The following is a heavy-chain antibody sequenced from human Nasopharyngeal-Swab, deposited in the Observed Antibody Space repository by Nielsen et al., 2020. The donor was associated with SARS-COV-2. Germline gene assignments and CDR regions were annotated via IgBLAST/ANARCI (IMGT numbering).Heavy chain of an antibody. D-gene: IGHD2-2*01. CDR1: GFTLRNYA. Sequence: GESLKISCAASGFTLRNYAMTWVRQAPGKGLEWVSGINYNGATTTYADSVKGRFTISRDNANNVLYLQMDSLRAEDTAVYYCARDIVVVPVTFDYWGQGTLVTVSS. J-gene: IGHJ4*02. CDR2: INYNGATT. V-gene: IGHV3-20*04. CDR3: ARDIVVVPVTFDY.